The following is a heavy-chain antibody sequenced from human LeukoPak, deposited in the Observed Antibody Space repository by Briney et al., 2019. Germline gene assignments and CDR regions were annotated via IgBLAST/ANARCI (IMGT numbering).Heavy chain of an antibody. Sequence: ASVKVSCKVSGYTLTELSMHWVRHAPGKGLEWMGGFDPEDGETIYAQKFQGRVTMTEDTSTDTAYMEMSSLRSEDTAVYYCATGILMGRGVIMDYWGQGTLVTVSS. J-gene: IGHJ4*02. CDR3: ATGILMGRGVIMDY. CDR1: GYTLTELS. D-gene: IGHD3-10*01. CDR2: FDPEDGET. V-gene: IGHV1-24*01.